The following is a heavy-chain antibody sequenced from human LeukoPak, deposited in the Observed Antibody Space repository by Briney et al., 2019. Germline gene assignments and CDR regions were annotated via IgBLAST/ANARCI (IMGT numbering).Heavy chain of an antibody. V-gene: IGHV3-23*01. CDR3: ARDGITMRILEY. D-gene: IGHD3-10*01. CDR2: ITDSGGST. J-gene: IGHJ4*02. Sequence: GGTLRLSCAASGFTFSNYGMSWVRQAPGKGLEWVSVITDSGGSTYYADSVKGRFTISRGNSKNTLYLQMNSLGAADTAVYYCARDGITMRILEYWGQGTLVTVSS. CDR1: GFTFSNYG.